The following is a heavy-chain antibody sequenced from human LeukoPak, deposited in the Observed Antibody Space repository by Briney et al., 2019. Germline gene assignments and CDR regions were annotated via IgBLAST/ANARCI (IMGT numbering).Heavy chain of an antibody. J-gene: IGHJ3*02. CDR2: INSDGSST. CDR3: ARVGASVVLYAFDI. D-gene: IGHD1-26*01. CDR1: GFTFRSHW. Sequence: GGSLRLSCAASGFTFRSHWMHWVRQAPGKGLVWVSRINSDGSSTIYADCVKGRFTISRDNAKNTLYLQMNSLRAEDTAVYYCARVGASVVLYAFDIWGQGTMVTVSS. V-gene: IGHV3-74*01.